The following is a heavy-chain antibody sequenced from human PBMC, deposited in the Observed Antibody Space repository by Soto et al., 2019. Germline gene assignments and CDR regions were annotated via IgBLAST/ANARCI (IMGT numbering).Heavy chain of an antibody. CDR1: GFTFSNYD. CDR2: ISGSGSGP. D-gene: IGHD6-13*01. V-gene: IGHV3-23*01. J-gene: IGHJ4*02. CDR3: AKLPSWRALDY. Sequence: EVLLLESGGGLVQPGGSLRLSCAASGFTFSNYDMGWVRQAPGKGLELVSFISGSGSGPYYADSVKGLFTISRDNAENTLYLQMNSLRVEDTAVYYCAKLPSWRALDYWGQGTLVTVSS.